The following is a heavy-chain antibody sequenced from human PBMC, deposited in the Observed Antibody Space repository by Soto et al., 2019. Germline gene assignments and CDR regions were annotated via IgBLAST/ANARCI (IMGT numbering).Heavy chain of an antibody. D-gene: IGHD3-10*01. J-gene: IGHJ6*03. CDR2: IYYSGST. V-gene: IGHV4-59*01. CDR3: ARDQVTMVRGHYYMDV. Sequence: SETLSLTCTVSGGSISSYYWSWIRQPPGKGLEWIGYIYYSGSTNYNPSLKSRVTISVDTSKNQFSLKLSSVTAADTAVYYCARDQVTMVRGHYYMDVWGKGTTVTVSS. CDR1: GGSISSYY.